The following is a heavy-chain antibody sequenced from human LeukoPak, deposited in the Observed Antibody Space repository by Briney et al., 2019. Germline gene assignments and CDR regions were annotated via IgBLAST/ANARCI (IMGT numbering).Heavy chain of an antibody. CDR1: GGTFSSYA. D-gene: IGHD2-2*01. CDR3: ARGRYCSSTSCYLNAFDI. Sequence: SVKVSCKASGGTFSSYAISWVRQAPGQGLEWMGGIIPIFGTANYAQKFQGRVTITAGESTSTAYMELSSLRSEDTAVYYCARGRYCSSTSCYLNAFDIWGQGTMVTVSS. V-gene: IGHV1-69*13. CDR2: IIPIFGTA. J-gene: IGHJ3*02.